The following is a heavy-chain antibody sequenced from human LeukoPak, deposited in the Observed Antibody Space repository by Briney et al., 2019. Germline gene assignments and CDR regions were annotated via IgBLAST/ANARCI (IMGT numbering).Heavy chain of an antibody. V-gene: IGHV3-7*01. CDR2: IKQDGSEK. J-gene: IGHJ4*02. D-gene: IGHD3-3*01. Sequence: ESLRLSCAASGFTFSSYWMSWVRQAPGKGLEWVANIKQDGSEKYYVDSVKGRFTISRDNAKNSLYLQMNSLRAEDTAVYYCARGDFWSGYRPLDYWGQGTLVTVSS. CDR1: GFTFSSYW. CDR3: ARGDFWSGYRPLDY.